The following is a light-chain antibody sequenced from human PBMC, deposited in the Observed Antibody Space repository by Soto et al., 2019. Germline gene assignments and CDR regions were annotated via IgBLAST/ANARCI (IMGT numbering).Light chain of an antibody. CDR1: QSVRSN. CDR3: QQYNNWPPFT. J-gene: IGKJ3*01. V-gene: IGKV3-15*01. Sequence: EIVMTQSPGTLSVSPGERATLSCTASQSVRSNLAWYQQKPGQAPRLLIYEASTRATGIPARFSGSGSGTEFTLTISSLQSEDFAVYHCQQYNNWPPFTFGPGTKVDIK. CDR2: EAS.